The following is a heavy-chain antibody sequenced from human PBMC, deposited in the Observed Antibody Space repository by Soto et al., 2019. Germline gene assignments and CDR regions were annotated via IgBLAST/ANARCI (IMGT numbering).Heavy chain of an antibody. CDR3: ARVGCSSTSCYRFDY. J-gene: IGHJ4*02. CDR2: ISAYNGNT. Sequence: ASVKVSCKASGYTFTSYGISWVRQAPGQGLEWMGWISAYNGNTNYAQKLQGRVTMTTDTSTSKAYMELRSLRSDDTAVYYCARVGCSSTSCYRFDYWGQGTLVTVSS. V-gene: IGHV1-18*04. D-gene: IGHD2-2*01. CDR1: GYTFTSYG.